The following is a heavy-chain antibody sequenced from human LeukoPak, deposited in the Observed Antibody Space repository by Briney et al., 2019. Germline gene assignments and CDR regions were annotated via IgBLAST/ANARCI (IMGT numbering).Heavy chain of an antibody. D-gene: IGHD3-10*02. Sequence: PGGSLRLSCAASGFIFSNYSMNWVRQTPGQGLEWVSSISGSSAYKYYGDSVKGRFTISRDNAKKSLYLQMNSLRAEDTAIYYCASAESRLYGDSGAFDVWGQGTMVVVSS. J-gene: IGHJ3*01. CDR3: ASAESRLYGDSGAFDV. CDR2: ISGSSAYK. CDR1: GFIFSNYS. V-gene: IGHV3-21*01.